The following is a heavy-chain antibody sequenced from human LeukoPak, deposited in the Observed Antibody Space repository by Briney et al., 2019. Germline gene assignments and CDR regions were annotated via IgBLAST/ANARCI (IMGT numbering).Heavy chain of an antibody. CDR3: ARGAYCSSTSCHDD. V-gene: IGHV3-74*01. J-gene: IGHJ4*02. CDR1: GFTFSSYS. Sequence: GGSLRLSCAASGFTFSSYSMNWVRQAPGKGLVWVSRINVDGSSTIYADSVKGRFTISRDNAKNTLYLQMNSLRAEDTAVYYCARGAYCSSTSCHDDWGQGTLVTVSS. CDR2: INVDGSST. D-gene: IGHD2-2*01.